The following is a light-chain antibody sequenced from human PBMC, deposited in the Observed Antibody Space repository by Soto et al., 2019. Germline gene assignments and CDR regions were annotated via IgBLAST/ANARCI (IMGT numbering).Light chain of an antibody. CDR1: SSDIGRNY. V-gene: IGLV1-51*02. Sequence: QSVLTQPPSVSAAPGQKVTLSCSGSSSDIGRNYVSWYQHLPGTAPKLLLYENNKRPSGIPDRLSGSKSGSSATLGITGLQTGDEADYYCGTWDSSLTTYVFGPGSKLTVL. CDR3: GTWDSSLTTYV. J-gene: IGLJ1*01. CDR2: ENN.